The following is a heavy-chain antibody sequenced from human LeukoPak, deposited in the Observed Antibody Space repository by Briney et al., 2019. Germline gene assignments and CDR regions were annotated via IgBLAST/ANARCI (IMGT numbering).Heavy chain of an antibody. CDR1: GFTFSSYA. CDR3: AKCSSSSWYAFDY. J-gene: IGHJ4*02. Sequence: PGGSLRLFCAASGFTFSSYAMSWVRQAPGKGLEWVSAISGSGGSTYYADSVKGRFTISRDNSKNTLYLQMNSLRAEDTAVYYCAKCSSSSWYAFDYWGQGTLVTVSS. D-gene: IGHD6-13*01. V-gene: IGHV3-23*01. CDR2: ISGSGGST.